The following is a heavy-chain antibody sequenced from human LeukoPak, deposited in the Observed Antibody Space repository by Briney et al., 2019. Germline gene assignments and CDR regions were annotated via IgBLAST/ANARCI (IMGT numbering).Heavy chain of an antibody. CDR3: AKIANFYDSSGFYG. CDR2: ISGSGKFP. CDR1: GFTFSSYA. J-gene: IGHJ4*02. D-gene: IGHD3-22*01. Sequence: PGGSLRLSCAASGFTFSSYAMTWVRQAPGKGLEWVSVISGSGKFPSYADSVKGRFTISRDNAKNTLYLQMNSLEAEATAMYYCAKIANFYDSSGFYGWGQGTLVTVSS. V-gene: IGHV3-23*01.